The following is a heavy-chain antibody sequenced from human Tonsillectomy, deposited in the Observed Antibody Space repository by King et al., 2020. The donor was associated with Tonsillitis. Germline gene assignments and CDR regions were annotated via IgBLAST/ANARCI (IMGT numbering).Heavy chain of an antibody. D-gene: IGHD3-22*01. V-gene: IGHV1-46*01. CDR2: INPSGGST. CDR1: GYTFTSYY. Sequence: VQLVQSGAEVKKPGASVKVSCKASGYTFTSYYVHWVRQAPGQGLEWMGLINPSGGSTSSAQKFQGRVIMTRDTATSTVYMELSSLRSEDTAVYYCARTYYYDRSGYYFGYWGQGTLVTVSS. CDR3: ARTYYYDRSGYYFGY. J-gene: IGHJ4*02.